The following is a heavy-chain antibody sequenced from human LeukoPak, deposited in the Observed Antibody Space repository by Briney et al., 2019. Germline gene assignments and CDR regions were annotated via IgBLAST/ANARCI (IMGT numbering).Heavy chain of an antibody. CDR1: GFTFSSYW. CDR3: VRGRPY. V-gene: IGHV3-7*05. Sequence: PGGSLRLSCAVSGFTFSSYWINWVRQAPGKGPEWVASINQDGSDHYYVDSVKGRFTISRDNAKDSLYLQMSSLRVEDTAVYYCVRGRPYWGQGTLVTASS. J-gene: IGHJ4*02. CDR2: INQDGSDH.